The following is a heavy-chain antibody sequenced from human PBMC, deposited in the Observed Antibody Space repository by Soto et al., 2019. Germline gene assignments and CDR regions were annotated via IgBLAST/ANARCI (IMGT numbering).Heavy chain of an antibody. Sequence: GGSLRLSCAASGFTVSSNYMSWVRQAPGRGLEWVSVIYSGGSTYYADSVKGRFTISRDNSKNTLYLQMNSLRAEDTAVYYCARGYSYGYGKSYGMDVWGQGTTVTVSS. CDR3: ARGYSYGYGKSYGMDV. D-gene: IGHD5-18*01. CDR1: GFTVSSNY. V-gene: IGHV3-53*01. CDR2: IYSGGST. J-gene: IGHJ6*02.